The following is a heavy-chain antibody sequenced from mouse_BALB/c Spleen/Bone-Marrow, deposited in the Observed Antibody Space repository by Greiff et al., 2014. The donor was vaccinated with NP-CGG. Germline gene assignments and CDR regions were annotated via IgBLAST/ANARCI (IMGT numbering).Heavy chain of an antibody. V-gene: IGHV1S41*01. CDR3: ARERYGYDGWYFDV. Sequence: DLVKPGASVKLSCKASGYTFTNYWINWIKQRPGQGLEWIGRIAPGSGSTYYNEMFKGKTTLTVDTSSSTAYIQLSSLSSEDSDVYFCARERYGYDGWYFDVWGAGTTVTDSS. CDR2: IAPGSGST. J-gene: IGHJ1*01. D-gene: IGHD2-2*01. CDR1: GYTFTNYW.